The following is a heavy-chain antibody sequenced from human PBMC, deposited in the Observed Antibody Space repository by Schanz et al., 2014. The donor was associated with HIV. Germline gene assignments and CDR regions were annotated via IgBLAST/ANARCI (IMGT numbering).Heavy chain of an antibody. CDR1: GFTVSSNY. J-gene: IGHJ6*02. CDR3: ARDGYSYYYGLDV. CDR2: IYSDGSA. Sequence: VQLVETGGHLIQPGGSLRLSCAVSGFTVSSNYMRWLRQAPGKGLEWVSVIYSDGSAFYADSVKGRFTISRDNSKNTVYLQLKGLRAEDTAVYYCARDGYSYYYGLDVWGQGTTVTVSS. D-gene: IGHD2-21*01. V-gene: IGHV3-53*02.